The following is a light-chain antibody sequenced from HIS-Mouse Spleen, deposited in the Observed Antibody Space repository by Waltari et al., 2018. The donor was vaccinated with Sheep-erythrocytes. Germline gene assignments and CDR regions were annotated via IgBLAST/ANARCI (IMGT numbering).Light chain of an antibody. CDR2: EGS. V-gene: IGLV2-23*01. CDR1: SSDVGSYNL. J-gene: IGLJ3*02. CDR3: CSYAGSSTPWV. Sequence: QSALTQPASVSGSPGQSITISCTGTSSDVGSYNLVSWYQQHPGKAPKLMIYEGSKRPSGVSNRFSGSKSGNTASLTSSVLQAEDEADYYCCSYAGSSTPWVFGGGTKLTVL.